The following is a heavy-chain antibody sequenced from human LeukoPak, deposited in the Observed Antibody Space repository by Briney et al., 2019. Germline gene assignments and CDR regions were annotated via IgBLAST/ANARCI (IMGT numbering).Heavy chain of an antibody. CDR1: GFTFSSYA. CDR3: ARSSSSWDLDAFDI. Sequence: PGRSLRLSCAASGFTFSSYAMHWVRQAPGKGLEWVAVISYDGSNKYYADSVKGRFTISRDNSKNTLYLQMNSLRAEDTAVYYCARSSSSWDLDAFDIWGQGTMVTVSS. V-gene: IGHV3-30-3*01. J-gene: IGHJ3*02. CDR2: ISYDGSNK. D-gene: IGHD6-13*01.